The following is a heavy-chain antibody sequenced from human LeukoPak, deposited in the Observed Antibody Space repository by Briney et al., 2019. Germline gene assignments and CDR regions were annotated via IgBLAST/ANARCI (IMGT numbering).Heavy chain of an antibody. CDR1: GYTFTSYD. CDR3: ARGLDTMVRGVIDDAFDI. CDR2: MNPNSGNT. Sequence: ASVKVSCKASGYTFTSYDINWVRQATGQGLEWMGWMNPNSGNTGYAQKFQGRVTMTRNTSISTAYMELSSLRSEDTAVYYCARGLDTMVRGVIDDAFDIWGQGTMVTVSS. J-gene: IGHJ3*02. D-gene: IGHD3-10*01. V-gene: IGHV1-8*01.